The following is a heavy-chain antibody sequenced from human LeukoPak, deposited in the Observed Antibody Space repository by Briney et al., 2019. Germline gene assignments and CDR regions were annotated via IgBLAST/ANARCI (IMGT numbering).Heavy chain of an antibody. Sequence: ASVKVSCKTPGYTFTAYFIHSVRQAPGQGLEWMGWINPNSGATHYEWNFQGRVTMTRDTSISTAYMELSSLRSDDTAVYYCTRPPTITTWRIFDFWGQGTLVTVSS. J-gene: IGHJ4*02. D-gene: IGHD4-11*01. CDR2: INPNSGAT. CDR1: GYTFTAYF. CDR3: TRPPTITTWRIFDF. V-gene: IGHV1-2*02.